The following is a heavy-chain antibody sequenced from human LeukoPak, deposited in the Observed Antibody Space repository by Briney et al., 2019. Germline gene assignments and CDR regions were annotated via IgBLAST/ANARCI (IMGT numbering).Heavy chain of an antibody. D-gene: IGHD5-18*01. CDR1: GYTFTGYY. Sequence: ASVKVSCKASGYTFTGYYMHWVRQAPGQGLEWMEWINPNSGGTNYAQKFQGRVTMTRDTTISTAYIELSRLRSDDTAVYYCARDIVMVTYWFDPWGQGTLVTVSS. CDR3: ARDIVMVTYWFDP. CDR2: INPNSGGT. J-gene: IGHJ5*02. V-gene: IGHV1-2*02.